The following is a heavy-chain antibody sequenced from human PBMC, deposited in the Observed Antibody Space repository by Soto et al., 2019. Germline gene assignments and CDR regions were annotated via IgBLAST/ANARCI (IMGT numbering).Heavy chain of an antibody. V-gene: IGHV3-30-3*01. D-gene: IGHD3-22*01. CDR2: ISYDGSDK. CDR3: ARDYYKYYDSSGYYRSPAY. J-gene: IGHJ4*02. CDR1: GFTFSSYA. Sequence: PGGSLRLSCAASGFTFSSYAMHVLRQAPGKGLEWVALISYDGSDKDYADSVKGRFTISRDNSRNTLFLQMNSLRAEDTAVYYCARDYYKYYDSSGYYRSPAYWGQGT.